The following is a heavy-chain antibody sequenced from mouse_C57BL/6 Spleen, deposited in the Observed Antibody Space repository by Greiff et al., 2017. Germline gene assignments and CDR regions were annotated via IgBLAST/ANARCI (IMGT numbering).Heavy chain of an antibody. J-gene: IGHJ3*01. CDR1: GYTFTSYW. Sequence: QVHVKQPGAELVRPGSSVKLSCKASGYTFTSYWMHWVKQRPIQGLEWIGNIDPSDSETHYNQKFKNKATLTVDKPSSTAYMQLSSLTSEDSAVXCRSRPFGCYEGWFAYWGQGTLLTVSS. CDR2: IDPSDSET. V-gene: IGHV1-52*01. CDR3: SRPFGCYEGWFAY. D-gene: IGHD1-1*02.